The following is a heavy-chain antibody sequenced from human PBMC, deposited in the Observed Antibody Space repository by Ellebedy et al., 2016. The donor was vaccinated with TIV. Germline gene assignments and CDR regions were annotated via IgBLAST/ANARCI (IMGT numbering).Heavy chain of an antibody. CDR1: GFTFDDYA. Sequence: GESLKISCAASGFTFDDYAMHWVRQAPGKGLVWVSRIDNDGSSTSYADSVKGRFTISRDNAKNTLYLQMNSLRDEDTAVYYCARGGGYYYDSSGWWGQGTLVTVSS. CDR3: ARGGGYYYDSSGW. D-gene: IGHD3-22*01. V-gene: IGHV3-74*01. CDR2: IDNDGSST. J-gene: IGHJ4*02.